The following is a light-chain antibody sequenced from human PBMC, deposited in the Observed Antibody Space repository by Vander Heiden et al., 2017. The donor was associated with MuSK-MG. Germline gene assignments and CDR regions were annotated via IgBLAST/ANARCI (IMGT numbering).Light chain of an antibody. CDR3: QQYYIGPPKT. J-gene: IGKJ1*01. CDR2: GAS. CDR1: QGVSSN. Sequence: EIVMTQSPATLSVSPGERATLSCRASQGVSSNLAWYQQKPGRAPRLLIYGASTRATGIPARFSGSGSGTEFTLTISSLQSEDFAVYYCQQYYIGPPKTFGQGTKVEIK. V-gene: IGKV3-15*01.